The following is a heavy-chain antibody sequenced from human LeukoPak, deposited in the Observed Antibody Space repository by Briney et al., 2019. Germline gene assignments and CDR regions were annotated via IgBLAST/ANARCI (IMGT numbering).Heavy chain of an antibody. J-gene: IGHJ6*02. Sequence: PSETLSLTCAVYGGSFSGYYWSWIRQPPGKGLEWIGEINHSGSTNYNPSLKSRVTISVDTSKNQFSLKLSSVTAADTAVYYCASESPHNYYYGMDVWGQGTTVTVSS. CDR2: INHSGST. CDR3: ASESPHNYYYGMDV. V-gene: IGHV4-34*01. CDR1: GGSFSGYY.